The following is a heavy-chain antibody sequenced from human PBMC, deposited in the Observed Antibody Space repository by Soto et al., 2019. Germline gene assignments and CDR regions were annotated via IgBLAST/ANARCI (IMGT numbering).Heavy chain of an antibody. J-gene: IGHJ4*02. V-gene: IGHV1-18*01. CDR1: GYTFTNYA. D-gene: IGHD6-13*01. CDR3: ARDLAAAGPLDC. Sequence: QVQLVQSGAEVKKPGASVKVSCKASGYTFTNYAFSWVRQAPGKGLEWMGWISAYNGYTTYPQKLKGRVTMTTDKPTSTAYMELRSLRSDDTAVYYCARDLAAAGPLDCWGQGPLVTVSS. CDR2: ISAYNGYT.